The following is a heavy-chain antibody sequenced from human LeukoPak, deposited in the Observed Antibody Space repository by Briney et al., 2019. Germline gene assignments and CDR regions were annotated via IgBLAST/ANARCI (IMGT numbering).Heavy chain of an antibody. CDR2: ISAYNGDT. J-gene: IGHJ5*02. Sequence: ASVKVSCKASGYPFTSYYINWVRQAPGPGLEWMGWISAYNGDTNNAQNLQGRVTMTTDTSTDTAYMELRSLRSDDTAVYYCARDGLSYTNPNNWFDPWGQGTLVTVSS. CDR3: ARDGLSYTNPNNWFDP. D-gene: IGHD2-2*02. CDR1: GYPFTSYY. V-gene: IGHV1-18*01.